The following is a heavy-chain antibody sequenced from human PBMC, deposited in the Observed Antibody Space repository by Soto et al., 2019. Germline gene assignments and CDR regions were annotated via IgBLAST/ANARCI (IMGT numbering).Heavy chain of an antibody. Sequence: ASLKVSCTASGYTFTSYYMHWVRQAPGQGLEWMGIINPSGGSTSYAQKFQGRVTMPRDTSTSTVSMDLSSLRSEDTAVDYCARGGIQLWLCYFDYWGKGTLVTVSS. CDR1: GYTFTSYY. J-gene: IGHJ4*02. CDR2: INPSGGST. CDR3: ARGGIQLWLCYFDY. D-gene: IGHD5-18*01. V-gene: IGHV1-46*01.